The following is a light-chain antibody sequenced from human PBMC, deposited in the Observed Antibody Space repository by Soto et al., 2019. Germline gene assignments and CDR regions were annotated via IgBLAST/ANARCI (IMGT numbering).Light chain of an antibody. CDR2: EVS. V-gene: IGLV2-8*01. J-gene: IGLJ1*01. CDR1: SSEVGGYNY. CDR3: SSYAGSNIYV. Sequence: QSVLTQPPSASGSPGQSVTISCTGNSSEVGGYNYVSWYQQHPGKAPKLMIYEVSKRPSGVPDRFSGSKSGNTASLTVSGLQAEDEADYYCSSYAGSNIYVFGTGTKSPS.